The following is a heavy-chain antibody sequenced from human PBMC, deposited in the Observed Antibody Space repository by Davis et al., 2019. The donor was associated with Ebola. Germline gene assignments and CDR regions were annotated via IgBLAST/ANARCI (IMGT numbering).Heavy chain of an antibody. CDR2: IYYSGIT. D-gene: IGHD4-17*01. CDR1: GGSIISSSSY. Sequence: SETLSLTCTVSGGSIISSSSYWGWIRQPPRKGLEWIGSIYYSGITYYNPSLKSRVTISVDTSKNQFSLELSSVTAADTAVYYCARHRYGDFVSWFDPWGQGTLVTVSS. CDR3: ARHRYGDFVSWFDP. V-gene: IGHV4-39*01. J-gene: IGHJ5*02.